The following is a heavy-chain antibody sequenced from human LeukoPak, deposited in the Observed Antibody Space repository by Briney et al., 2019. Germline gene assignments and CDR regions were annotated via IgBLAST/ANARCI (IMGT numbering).Heavy chain of an antibody. Sequence: ASVKASCKASGYTFTSYYMHWVRQAPGQGLEWMGIINPSGGSTNYAQKFQGRVTMTRDTSTSTVYMDLSSLRSEDTAVYYCARYSSTFYFDSWGQGTLVTVSS. V-gene: IGHV1-46*01. CDR2: INPSGGST. J-gene: IGHJ4*02. D-gene: IGHD3-16*01. CDR1: GYTFTSYY. CDR3: ARYSSTFYFDS.